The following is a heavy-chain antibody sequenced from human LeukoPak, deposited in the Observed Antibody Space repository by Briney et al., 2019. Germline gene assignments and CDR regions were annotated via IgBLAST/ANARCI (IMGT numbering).Heavy chain of an antibody. D-gene: IGHD3-22*01. CDR2: INPSGGST. CDR3: ATGPSDYYDSSGYYYVADY. Sequence: GASVKVSCKASGYTFTSYYMHWVRQAPGQGLEWMGIINPSGGSTSYAQKFQGRVTMTRDTSTSTVYMELSSLRSEDTAVYYCATGPSDYYDSSGYYYVADYWGQGTLVTVSS. CDR1: GYTFTSYY. V-gene: IGHV1-46*01. J-gene: IGHJ4*02.